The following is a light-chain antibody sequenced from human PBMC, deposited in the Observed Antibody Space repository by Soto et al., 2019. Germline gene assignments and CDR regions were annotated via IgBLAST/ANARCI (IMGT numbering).Light chain of an antibody. CDR1: SSDVGGYNY. CDR2: EVS. Sequence: QSALTQPPSASGSPGQSVTISCTGTSSDVGGYNYVSWYQQHLGKAPKLMIYEVSKRPSGVPDRFSGSKSGNTASLTVSGLQAEDEADYYCSSYAGSNIVVFGGGTKVTVL. J-gene: IGLJ2*01. CDR3: SSYAGSNIVV. V-gene: IGLV2-8*01.